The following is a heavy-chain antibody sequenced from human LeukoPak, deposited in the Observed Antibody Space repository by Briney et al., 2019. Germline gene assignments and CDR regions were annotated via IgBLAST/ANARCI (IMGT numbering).Heavy chain of an antibody. D-gene: IGHD2-21*02. V-gene: IGHV3-30*18. CDR1: GFTFSGYG. Sequence: PGGSLRLSCAASGFTFSGYGMHWVRQAPGKGLEWVAVISYDGSHKYYADSVKGRFAISRDSSKNTLYLQMNSLRAEDKAVYYCAKDSCGGDCYSFDYWGQGTLVTVSS. CDR2: ISYDGSHK. J-gene: IGHJ4*02. CDR3: AKDSCGGDCYSFDY.